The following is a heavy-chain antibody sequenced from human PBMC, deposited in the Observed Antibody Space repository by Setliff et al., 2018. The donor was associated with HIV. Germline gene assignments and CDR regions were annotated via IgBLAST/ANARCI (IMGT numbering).Heavy chain of an antibody. J-gene: IGHJ4*02. V-gene: IGHV5-51*01. D-gene: IGHD4-17*01. CDR1: GYSFTSYW. CDR3: AKRGTSNLDYATY. CDR2: IYPGDSDT. Sequence: PGESLKISCKGSGYSFTSYWIGWVRQMPGKGLEWMGIIYPGDSDTRYSPSFQGQVTISADKSISTAYLQWSSLRASDTAMYYCAKRGTSNLDYATYWGQGSLVTVSS.